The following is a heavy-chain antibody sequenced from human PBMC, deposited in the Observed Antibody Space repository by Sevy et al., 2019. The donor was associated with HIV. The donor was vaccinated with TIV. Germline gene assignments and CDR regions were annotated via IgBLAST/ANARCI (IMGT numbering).Heavy chain of an antibody. CDR1: GYTLTQLS. J-gene: IGHJ4*02. CDR2: FDPDDGER. D-gene: IGHD2-15*01. V-gene: IGHV1-24*01. CDR3: ATTREYYQGKSGYFDY. Sequence: ASVKVSCKVSGYTLTQLSMHWVRQAPGKGLEWMGSFDPDDGERIYAQKFQGRITMTEDTSTDTAYMDLSSLKSDDTAVYYCATTREYYQGKSGYFDYWGQGALVTVSS.